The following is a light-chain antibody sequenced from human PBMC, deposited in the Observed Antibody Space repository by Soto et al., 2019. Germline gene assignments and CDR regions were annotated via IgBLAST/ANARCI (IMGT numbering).Light chain of an antibody. Sequence: QSVLTQPPSVSAAPGQQVTISCSGSSSNIGNNDVSWYQQLPGTAPKLLIYDSSKRPSGIPDRFSGSKSGTSATLGITGLQSGDEADYYCGTWDNSLSAVVFGGGTKVTVL. J-gene: IGLJ2*01. V-gene: IGLV1-51*01. CDR3: GTWDNSLSAVV. CDR2: DSS. CDR1: SSNIGNND.